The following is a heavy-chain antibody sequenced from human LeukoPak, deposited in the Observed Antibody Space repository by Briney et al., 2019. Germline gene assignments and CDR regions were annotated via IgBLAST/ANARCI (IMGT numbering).Heavy chain of an antibody. V-gene: IGHV4-59*01. CDR2: IYYSGST. CDR3: ARAEDYGDSMDY. Sequence: PSETLSLTCTVSGGSISSYYWSWIPQPPGKGLEWIGYIYYSGSTNYNPSLKSRVTISVDTSKNQFSLKLSSVTAADTAVYYCARAEDYGDSMDYWGQGTLVTVSS. D-gene: IGHD4-17*01. J-gene: IGHJ4*02. CDR1: GGSISSYY.